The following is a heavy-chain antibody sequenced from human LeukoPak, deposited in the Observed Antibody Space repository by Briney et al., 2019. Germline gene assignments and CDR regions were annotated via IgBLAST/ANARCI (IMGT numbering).Heavy chain of an antibody. J-gene: IGHJ4*02. CDR1: SDSISSHY. Sequence: SETLSLTCTVSSDSISSHYWSWIRQPPGKGLEWIGYINYSGSTSCNPSLKSRVTISVDTSKNQFSLNLSSVTAADTAVYYCAGAQSPMIVEDYWGQGTLVTVSS. CDR2: INYSGST. CDR3: AGAQSPMIVEDY. V-gene: IGHV4-59*11. D-gene: IGHD3-22*01.